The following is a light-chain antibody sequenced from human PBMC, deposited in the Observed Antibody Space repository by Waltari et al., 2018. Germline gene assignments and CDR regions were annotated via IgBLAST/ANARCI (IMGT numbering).Light chain of an antibody. Sequence: EIVLTQSPGNLSLSPGERATLSCRASQSVSSGYLAWYQQKPVQAPRVLIHGASNRATGIPDRFSGSGSGTDFTLTISRLEPEDFAVYYCQQYGSSPWTFGQGTKVEIK. CDR2: GAS. V-gene: IGKV3-20*01. CDR1: QSVSSGY. J-gene: IGKJ1*01. CDR3: QQYGSSPWT.